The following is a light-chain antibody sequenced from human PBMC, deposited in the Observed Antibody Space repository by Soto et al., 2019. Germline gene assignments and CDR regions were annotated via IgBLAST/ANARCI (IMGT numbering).Light chain of an antibody. CDR2: DAS. CDR1: QSVSSK. V-gene: IGKV3-15*01. J-gene: IGKJ1*01. CDR3: QQYDTWPPT. Sequence: EIVMTQSPATLSVSPGERVTLSCRASQSVSSKLAWYQQKPGQAPRLLMYDASTRATGIPARISGSGFGTAFTLTISSLQSEDSAVYCCQQYDTWPPTFGQGTKVDIE.